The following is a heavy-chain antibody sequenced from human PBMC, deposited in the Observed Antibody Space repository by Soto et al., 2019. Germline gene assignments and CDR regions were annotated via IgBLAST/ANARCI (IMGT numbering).Heavy chain of an antibody. CDR1: GFTFGDYA. D-gene: IGHD1-26*01. CDR3: TRGGAWVDYYYYYGMDV. CDR2: IRSKAYGGTT. V-gene: IGHV3-49*04. J-gene: IGHJ6*02. Sequence: GGSLRLSCTASGFTFGDYAMSWVRQAPGKGLEWVGFIRSKAYGGTTEYAASVKGRFTISRDDSKSVAYLQMNSLKTEDTAVYYCTRGGAWVDYYYYYGMDVWGQGXTVTVYS.